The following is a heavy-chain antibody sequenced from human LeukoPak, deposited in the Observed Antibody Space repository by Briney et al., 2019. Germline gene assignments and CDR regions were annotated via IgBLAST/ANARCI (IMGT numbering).Heavy chain of an antibody. CDR3: ARHFSPNYCTDDCYTFDY. Sequence: ASVKVSCKASGYTFTGYYMHWVRQAPGQGLEWMGWINPNSGGTNYAQKFQGRVTMTRDTSISTAYMELSRLRSDDTAVYYCARHFSPNYCTDDCYTFDYWGQGTLVTVSS. CDR2: INPNSGGT. J-gene: IGHJ4*02. CDR1: GYTFTGYY. V-gene: IGHV1-2*02. D-gene: IGHD2-21*02.